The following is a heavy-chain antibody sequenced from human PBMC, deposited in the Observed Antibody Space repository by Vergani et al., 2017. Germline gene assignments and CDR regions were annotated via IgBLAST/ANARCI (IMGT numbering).Heavy chain of an antibody. CDR2: ISGNNDDV. CDR3: AGQYYYDSSGKRGY. V-gene: IGHV3-21*01. D-gene: IGHD3-22*01. Sequence: EVQMVESGGGLVKPGGSLRLSCVASGFTFSHYSMNWVRQAPGKGLEWVSSISGNNDDVYYADSVKGRFTISRDNAKNSLYLDMSSLRAEDTAVYYCAGQYYYDSSGKRGYWGQGTLVTVSS. CDR1: GFTFSHYS. J-gene: IGHJ4*02.